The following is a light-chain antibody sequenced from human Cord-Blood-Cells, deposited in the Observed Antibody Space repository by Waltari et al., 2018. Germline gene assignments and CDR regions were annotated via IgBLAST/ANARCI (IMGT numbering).Light chain of an antibody. J-gene: IGLJ3*02. V-gene: IGLV1-40*01. Sequence: SVLTQPPSVSGAPGQRVTISCTGRSSNIGAGYAVHWYQQLPGTAPKLLIYGNSNRPSGVPDRFSGSKSGTSASLAITGLQAEDEADYYCQSYDSSLSGSVFGGGTKLTVL. CDR2: GNS. CDR1: SSNIGAGYA. CDR3: QSYDSSLSGSV.